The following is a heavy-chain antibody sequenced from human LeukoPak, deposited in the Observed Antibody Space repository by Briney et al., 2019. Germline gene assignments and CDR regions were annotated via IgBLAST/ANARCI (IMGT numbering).Heavy chain of an antibody. CDR1: GYTFSSYG. V-gene: IGHV1-18*01. J-gene: IGHJ4*02. D-gene: IGHD3-22*01. Sequence: ASVKVSCKASGYTFSSYGFSWVRQAPGQGLEWMGWISAYNGDTKYAQKLQGRVTMTTDTSTTTAYMELSSLRSEDTAVYYCARDLSYYYDSSDPYYPDYWGQGTLVTVSS. CDR3: ARDLSYYYDSSDPYYPDY. CDR2: ISAYNGDT.